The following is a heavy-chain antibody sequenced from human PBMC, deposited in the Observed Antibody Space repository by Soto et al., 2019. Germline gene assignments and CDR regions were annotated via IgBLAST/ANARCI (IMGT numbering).Heavy chain of an antibody. Sequence: QVKLVQSGAEVREPGASVKVSCKASGYSFTSLDINWVRQTAGQGLEWMGWMQPSTGRTGYAQKFQGRVTMTRDTSINTAYMELTTLTSDDTAFYYCARGVSAGVDYWGQGTLVTVFS. CDR1: GYSFTSLD. J-gene: IGHJ4*02. D-gene: IGHD1-26*01. CDR2: MQPSTGRT. V-gene: IGHV1-8*01. CDR3: ARGVSAGVDY.